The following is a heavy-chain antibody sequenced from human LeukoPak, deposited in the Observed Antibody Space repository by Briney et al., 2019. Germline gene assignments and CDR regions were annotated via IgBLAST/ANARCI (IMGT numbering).Heavy chain of an antibody. D-gene: IGHD3-9*01. CDR3: ARGTYDILTGYYKWAFDI. Sequence: KPGGSLRLSCAASGFTFSSYTMNWVRQAPGKGLEWVSSISISSSYIYYTDSMKGRFTISRDTDKNSLYLEMNSLRAEETAVYCCARGTYDILTGYYKWAFDIWGQGTMVTVSS. J-gene: IGHJ3*02. CDR2: ISISSSYI. V-gene: IGHV3-21*06. CDR1: GFTFSSYT.